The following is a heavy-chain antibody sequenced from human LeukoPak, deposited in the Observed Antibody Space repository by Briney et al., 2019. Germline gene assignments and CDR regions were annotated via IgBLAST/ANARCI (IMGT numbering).Heavy chain of an antibody. CDR3: ARVDIVATISTAHYFDY. V-gene: IGHV4-34*01. Sequence: SETLFLTCAVYGGSFSGYYWSWIRQPPGKGLEWIGEINHSGSTNYNPSPKSRVTISVDTSKNQFSLKLSSVTAADTAVYYCARVDIVATISTAHYFDYWGQGTLVTVSS. CDR2: INHSGST. D-gene: IGHD5-12*01. CDR1: GGSFSGYY. J-gene: IGHJ4*02.